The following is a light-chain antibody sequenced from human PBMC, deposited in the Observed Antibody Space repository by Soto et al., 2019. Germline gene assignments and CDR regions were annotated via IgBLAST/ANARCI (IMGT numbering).Light chain of an antibody. CDR3: QQRSNWPLT. Sequence: EIVLTQSPATLSLSPGERATLSCRASQSVSSYLAWYQQKPGQAPRLLIYGASNRATGIPARFSGSGSGTDFTLTISSLAPEDFAVYYCQQRSNWPLTFGGGTKVEIK. J-gene: IGKJ4*01. V-gene: IGKV3-11*01. CDR1: QSVSSY. CDR2: GAS.